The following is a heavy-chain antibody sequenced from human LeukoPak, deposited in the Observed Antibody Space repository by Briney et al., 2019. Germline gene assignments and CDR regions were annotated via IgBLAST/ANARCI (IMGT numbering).Heavy chain of an antibody. D-gene: IGHD3-10*01. Sequence: GGSLRLSCAASGFTFDDYAMHWVRQAPGKGLEWVSGISWNSGSIGYADSVKGRFTISRDNAKNSLYLQMNSLRAEDTALYYCAKDGYYGSGSYSEFDYWGQGTLVTVSS. CDR2: ISWNSGSI. CDR1: GFTFDDYA. V-gene: IGHV3-9*01. CDR3: AKDGYYGSGSYSEFDY. J-gene: IGHJ4*02.